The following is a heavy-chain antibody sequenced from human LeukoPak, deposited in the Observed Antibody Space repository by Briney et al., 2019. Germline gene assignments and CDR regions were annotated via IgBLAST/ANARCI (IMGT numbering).Heavy chain of an antibody. V-gene: IGHV3-20*04. D-gene: IGHD3-22*01. Sequence: GGSLRLSCAASGFTFDEYGMSWVRQTPGKGLERVAGIDWNGGSTGYADSVKGRFTISRNNAKNSLYLQMNSLRAEDTALYYCARRAMIVVATPAVDYWGQGTLVTVSS. CDR1: GFTFDEYG. CDR3: ARRAMIVVATPAVDY. CDR2: IDWNGGST. J-gene: IGHJ4*02.